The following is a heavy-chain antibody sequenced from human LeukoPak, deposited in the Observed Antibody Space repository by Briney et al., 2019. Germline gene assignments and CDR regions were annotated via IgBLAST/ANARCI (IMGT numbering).Heavy chain of an antibody. CDR3: ARRKSGSYFAY. V-gene: IGHV4-39*01. CDR1: GGSISSTSYY. D-gene: IGHD1-26*01. Sequence: TSETLSLTCTVSGGSISSTSYYWVWIRQPPGKGLEWIGSIYYSGSTYYKPSLKSRVTISVDTSKNQFSLKLSSVTAADTAIYYCARRKSGSYFAYWGQGTLVTVSS. J-gene: IGHJ4*02. CDR2: IYYSGST.